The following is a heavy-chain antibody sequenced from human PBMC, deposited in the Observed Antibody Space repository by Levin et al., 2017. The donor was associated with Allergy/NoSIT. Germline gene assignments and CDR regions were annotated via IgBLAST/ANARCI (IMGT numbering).Heavy chain of an antibody. CDR2: ITAGGDST. CDR3: ASPNVNIVDKIRRALNY. Sequence: GESLKISCAVSGFTFSSNAMSWVRQAPGKGLEWVSVITAGGDSTYYADSVKGRFTISRDNSKNTMYLQMKSLRAEDTDVYYCASPNVNIVDKIRRALNYWGQGTLVTVSS. D-gene: IGHD5-12*01. J-gene: IGHJ4*02. CDR1: GFTFSSNA. V-gene: IGHV3-23*01.